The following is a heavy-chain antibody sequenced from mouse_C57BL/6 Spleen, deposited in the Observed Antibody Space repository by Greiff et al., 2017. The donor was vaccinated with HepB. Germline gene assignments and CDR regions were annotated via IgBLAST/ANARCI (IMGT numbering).Heavy chain of an antibody. CDR1: GFTFSDYG. V-gene: IGHV5-17*01. CDR2: ISSGSSTI. CDR3: ARPYYYDYLAY. D-gene: IGHD2-4*01. Sequence: EVKVVESGGGLVKPGGSLKLSCAASGFTFSDYGMHWVRQAPEKGLEWVAYISSGSSTIYYADTVKGRFTISRDNAKNTLFLQMTSLRSEDTAMYYCARPYYYDYLAYWGQGTLVTVSA. J-gene: IGHJ3*01.